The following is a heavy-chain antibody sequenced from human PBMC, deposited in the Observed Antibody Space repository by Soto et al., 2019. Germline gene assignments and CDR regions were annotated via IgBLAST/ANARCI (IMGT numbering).Heavy chain of an antibody. V-gene: IGHV1-69*12. CDR1: GGTFSSYG. D-gene: IGHD6-13*01. CDR3: ARGEAARYYHGMDV. CDR2: IIPIFGTA. Sequence: QVQLVQSGAEVKKPGSSVKVSCKASGGTFSSYGISWVRQAPGQGLEWMGGIIPIFGTANYAQKFQGRVTITADEATSTAYMELSSLRSEDTAVHYCARGEAARYYHGMDVWGQGTTVTVSS. J-gene: IGHJ6*02.